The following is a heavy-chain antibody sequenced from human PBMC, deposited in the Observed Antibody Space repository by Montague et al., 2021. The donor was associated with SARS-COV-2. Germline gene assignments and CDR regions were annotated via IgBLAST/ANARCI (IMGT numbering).Heavy chain of an antibody. V-gene: IGHV4-39*01. CDR1: GGSISSSSYY. J-gene: IGHJ5*02. CDR2: IYYSGST. CDR3: ARLWDFYGSGSYKNSWFDP. D-gene: IGHD3-10*01. Sequence: SETLSLTCTASGGSISSSSYYWGWIRQPPGKGLEWIGNIYYSGSTYYNPSLKSRVTISADTSKNQFSLKLRSVTAADTAVYYCARLWDFYGSGSYKNSWFDPWGQGTRVTVPS.